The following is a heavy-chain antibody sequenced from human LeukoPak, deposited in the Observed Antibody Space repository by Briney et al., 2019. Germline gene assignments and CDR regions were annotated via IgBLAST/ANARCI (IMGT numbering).Heavy chain of an antibody. CDR3: ARAYGAVGSPFDY. V-gene: IGHV3-30*04. J-gene: IGHJ4*02. Sequence: GGSLRLSCAASGFTFSNYAMHWVRQAPGKGLEWVAVVFFDGTIQYYADAVKGRFTISRDNAKNSLYLQMNSLRAEDTAVYYCARAYGAVGSPFDYWGQGTLVTVSS. D-gene: IGHD1-26*01. CDR1: GFTFSNYA. CDR2: VFFDGTIQ.